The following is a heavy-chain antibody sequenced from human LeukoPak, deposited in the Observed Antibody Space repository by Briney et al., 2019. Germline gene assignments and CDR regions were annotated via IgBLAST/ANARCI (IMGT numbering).Heavy chain of an antibody. D-gene: IGHD3-9*01. J-gene: IGHJ4*02. CDR3: AKLGTLRYFDWLVYFDY. V-gene: IGHV3-23*01. CDR1: GFTFSSYA. CDR2: SSTGST. Sequence: GGSLRLSCAASGFTFSSYAMSWVRQAPGKGLEWVSTSSTGSTYYADSVKGRFTISRDNSKNTLYLQMNSLRAEDTAVYYCAKLGTLRYFDWLVYFDYWGQGTLVTVSS.